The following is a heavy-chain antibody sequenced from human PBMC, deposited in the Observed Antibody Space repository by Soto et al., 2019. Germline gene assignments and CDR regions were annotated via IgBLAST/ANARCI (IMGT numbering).Heavy chain of an antibody. D-gene: IGHD1-26*01. CDR1: GYTFTGYY. CDR2: INPNSGGT. V-gene: IGHV1-2*02. Sequence: QVKLVQSGAEVKKPGASVKVSCKASGYTFTGYYIHWVRQAPGQGLEWMGWINPNSGGTNYAQKFQGRVTMNRYTSISTAYMELSRLRSDDTDEYDCEREHSGPGMAVWGHGTTVTVSS. J-gene: IGHJ6*02. CDR3: EREHSGPGMAV.